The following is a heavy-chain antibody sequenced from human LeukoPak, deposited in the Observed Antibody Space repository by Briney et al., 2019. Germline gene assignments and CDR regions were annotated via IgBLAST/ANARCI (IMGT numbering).Heavy chain of an antibody. CDR3: ARSTRHYFDY. J-gene: IGHJ4*02. V-gene: IGHV1-2*06. CDR2: INPNSGGT. CDR1: GYTFTDYY. Sequence: GASVKVSCKASGYTFTDYYMHWVRQAPGQGLEWMGRINPNSGGTNYAQKFQGRVTMTRDTSISTAYMDLSSLRSDDTAVYYCARSTRHYFDYWGQGILVTVSS. D-gene: IGHD2/OR15-2a*01.